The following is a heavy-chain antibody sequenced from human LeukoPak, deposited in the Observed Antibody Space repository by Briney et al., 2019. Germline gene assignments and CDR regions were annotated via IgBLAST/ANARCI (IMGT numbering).Heavy chain of an antibody. V-gene: IGHV4-30-4*01. J-gene: IGHJ4*02. CDR1: GGSISSGDYY. CDR2: IYYSGST. Sequence: SETLSLTCTVSGGSISSGDYYWSWIRQPPGKGLEWIGYIYYSGSTYYNPSLKSRVTISVDTSKNQFSLKLSSVTAADTAVYYCARTRYSYGYGYDYWGQGTLVTVSS. CDR3: ARTRYSYGYGYDY. D-gene: IGHD5-18*01.